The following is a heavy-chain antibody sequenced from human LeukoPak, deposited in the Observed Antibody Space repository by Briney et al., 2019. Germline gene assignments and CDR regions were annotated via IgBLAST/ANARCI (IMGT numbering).Heavy chain of an antibody. CDR1: GFTFSSYA. CDR2: ISYDGSNK. D-gene: IGHD6-13*01. J-gene: IGHJ5*02. CDR3: ARAIAAAGTDWFDP. V-gene: IGHV3-30*04. Sequence: GRSLRLSCAASGFTFSSYAMHWVRQAPGKGLEWVAVISYDGSNKYYADSVKGRFTISRDNSKNTLYLQMNSLRAEDTAVYYCARAIAAAGTDWFDPWGQGTLVTVSS.